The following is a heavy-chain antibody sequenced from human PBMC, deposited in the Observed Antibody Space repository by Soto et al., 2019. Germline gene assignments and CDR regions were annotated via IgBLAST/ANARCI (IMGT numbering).Heavy chain of an antibody. CDR3: ARDPLPNAYCLSTFCYRLPWFDP. V-gene: IGHV3-30-3*01. CDR1: GFTFSSYA. Sequence: GGSLRLSCAASGFTFSSYAMHWVRQAPGKGLEWVAVISYDGSNKYYADSVKGRFTISRDNSKNTLYLQMHSLRPEDTAAYYCARDPLPNAYCLSTFCYRLPWFDPWGQGTLVTVSS. CDR2: ISYDGSNK. D-gene: IGHD2-2*01. J-gene: IGHJ5*02.